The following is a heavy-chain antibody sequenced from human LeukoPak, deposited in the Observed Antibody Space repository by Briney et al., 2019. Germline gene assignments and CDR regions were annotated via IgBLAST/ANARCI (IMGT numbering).Heavy chain of an antibody. J-gene: IGHJ5*02. CDR3: ATVGYYDSSGYTTRQSNWFDP. CDR2: FDPEDGET. V-gene: IGHV1-24*01. Sequence: GASVKVSCKVSGYTLTELSMHWVRQAPGKGLERMGGFDPEDGETIYAQKFQGRVTMTEDTSTDTAYMELSSLRSEDTAVYYCATVGYYDSSGYTTRQSNWFDPWGQGTLVAVSS. CDR1: GYTLTELS. D-gene: IGHD3-22*01.